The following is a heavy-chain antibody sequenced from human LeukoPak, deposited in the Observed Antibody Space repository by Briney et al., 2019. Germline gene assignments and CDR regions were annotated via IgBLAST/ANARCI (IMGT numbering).Heavy chain of an antibody. J-gene: IGHJ3*02. CDR2: IRSDGSTI. Sequence: GGSLRLSCTASGFTFSSYEMNWVRQAPGKGLEWVSYIRSDGSTIFYADSEKGRFTISRDNDKNSLHMQMNGLRAEDTAVYYCARESGTAFDIWGQGTMVTVSS. V-gene: IGHV3-48*03. CDR3: ARESGTAFDI. CDR1: GFTFSSYE. D-gene: IGHD6-25*01.